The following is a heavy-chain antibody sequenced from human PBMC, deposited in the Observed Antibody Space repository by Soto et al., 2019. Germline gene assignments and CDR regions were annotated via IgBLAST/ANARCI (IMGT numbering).Heavy chain of an antibody. CDR3: ARGSGYCSSTSCYRAGMDV. CDR2: INAGNGNT. J-gene: IGHJ6*02. CDR1: GYTFTSYA. V-gene: IGHV1-3*01. D-gene: IGHD2-2*01. Sequence: QVQLVQSGAEVKKPGASVKVSCKASGYTFTSYAMHWVRQAPGQRLEWMGWINAGNGNTKYSQKFQGRVTITRDTAASTAYMELSSLRSEDTAVYYCARGSGYCSSTSCYRAGMDVWGQGTTVTVSS.